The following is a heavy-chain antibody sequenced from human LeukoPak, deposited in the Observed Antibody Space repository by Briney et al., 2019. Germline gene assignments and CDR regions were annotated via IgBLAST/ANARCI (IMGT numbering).Heavy chain of an antibody. D-gene: IGHD2-2*01. CDR2: IYYSGST. CDR1: GGSISSGDSY. V-gene: IGHV4-31*03. J-gene: IGHJ4*02. Sequence: SETLSLTCTVSGGSISSGDSYWNWIRQHPGKGLEWIGFIYYSGSTFYNPSLKSRVTISVDTSKNQFSLKLSSVTAADTAMYYCARRTSGAQFDYWGQGTLVTVSS. CDR3: ARRTSGAQFDY.